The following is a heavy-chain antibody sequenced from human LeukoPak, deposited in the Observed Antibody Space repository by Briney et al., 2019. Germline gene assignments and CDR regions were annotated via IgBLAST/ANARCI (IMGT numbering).Heavy chain of an antibody. V-gene: IGHV3-53*01. D-gene: IGHD2-21*01. J-gene: IGHJ5*02. Sequence: PGGSLRLSCAASGFTVSNSYMTWVRQAPGKGLEWVSSIYPAGTTSYADSVKGRFTIPRDSSTNTLHLQMNSLRADDTAVYYCTREQAYWFGPWGQGSLVTVSS. CDR1: GFTVSNSY. CDR3: TREQAYWFGP. CDR2: IYPAGTT.